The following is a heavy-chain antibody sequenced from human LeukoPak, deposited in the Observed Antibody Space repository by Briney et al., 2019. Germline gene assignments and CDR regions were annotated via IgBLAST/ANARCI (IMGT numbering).Heavy chain of an antibody. V-gene: IGHV4-4*02. CDR1: GGSINSNNW. J-gene: IGHJ5*02. Sequence: SGTLSLTCAVSGGSINSNNWWSWVRQPPGKGLEWIGEIYHRGSTNYDPSLKSRVTISVDTSKNQFSLKLSSVTAADTAVYYCARDRGGSRWFDPWGQGTLVTVSS. D-gene: IGHD3-10*01. CDR3: ARDRGGSRWFDP. CDR2: IYHRGST.